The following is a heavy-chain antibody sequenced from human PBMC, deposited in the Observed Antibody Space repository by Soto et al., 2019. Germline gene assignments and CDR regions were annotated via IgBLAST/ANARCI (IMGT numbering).Heavy chain of an antibody. Sequence: QVQLVQSGAEVKKPGSSVKVSCKASGGTFSSYAISWVRQAPGQGLEWMGGIIPIFGTANYAQKFQGRVTITADESTSTAYMELSSLRSEDKAVYYCAREYIRWGGNDDYYYYGMDVWGQGTTVTVSS. CDR3: AREYIRWGGNDDYYYYGMDV. CDR1: GGTFSSYA. CDR2: IIPIFGTA. V-gene: IGHV1-69*01. J-gene: IGHJ6*02. D-gene: IGHD2-15*01.